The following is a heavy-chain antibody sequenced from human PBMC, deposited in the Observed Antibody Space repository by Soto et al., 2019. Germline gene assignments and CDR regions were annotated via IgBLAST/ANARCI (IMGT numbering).Heavy chain of an antibody. V-gene: IGHV4-59*08. CDR2: IDYSGRT. Sequence: QVQLQESGPGLVKPSETLSLTCTVSGGSISSYYWSWIRQPPGKGLEWIGYIDYSGRTNYNPTLKSLVTRSVDTSNNQCTRKLISVTAADTAVYYCSRRYGPGFDYWGQGTLVTVSS. D-gene: IGHD4-17*01. CDR3: SRRYGPGFDY. CDR1: GGSISSYY. J-gene: IGHJ4*02.